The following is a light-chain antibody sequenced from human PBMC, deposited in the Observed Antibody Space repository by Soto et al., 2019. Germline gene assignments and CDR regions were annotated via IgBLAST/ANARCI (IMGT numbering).Light chain of an antibody. V-gene: IGLV1-51*02. CDR1: SSNIGNSF. CDR3: AAWDSSLSAGV. CDR2: ENN. Sequence: QSVLTQPPSVSAAPGQKVTISCSGSSSNIGNSFVSWYLQRPGTAPKLLIHENNKRPSGIPDRFSGTKSGTSATLGITGLQTGDEADYYCAAWDSSLSAGVFGGGTQLTVL. J-gene: IGLJ3*02.